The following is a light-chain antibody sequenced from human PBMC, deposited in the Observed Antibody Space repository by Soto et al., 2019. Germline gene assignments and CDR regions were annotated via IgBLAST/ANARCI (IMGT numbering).Light chain of an antibody. CDR3: QYYDSRLSGYV. Sequence: QSVLTQPPSVSEAPGQRVTISCTGSSSNIGAGYEAHWYQQVPGTAPKLLIYENNNRPSGVPDRFSDSKSGTSASLAITGLLAEDEPAYYGQYYDSRLSGYVFGTGTQFNVL. J-gene: IGLJ1*01. V-gene: IGLV1-40*01. CDR2: ENN. CDR1: SSNIGAGYE.